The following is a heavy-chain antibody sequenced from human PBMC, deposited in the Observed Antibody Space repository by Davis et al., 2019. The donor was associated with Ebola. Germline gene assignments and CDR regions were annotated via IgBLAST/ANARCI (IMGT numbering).Heavy chain of an antibody. CDR2: IYHSGST. J-gene: IGHJ5*02. CDR1: GGSISSGGYS. Sequence: SETLSLTCAVSGGSISSGGYSWSWIRQPPGKGLEWIGYIYHSGSTYYNPSLKSRVTISVDRSKNQFSLKLSSVTAADTAVYYCARGHWNLGVGWFDPWGQNPGHRLL. V-gene: IGHV4-30-2*01. CDR3: ARGHWNLGVGWFDP. D-gene: IGHD1-7*01.